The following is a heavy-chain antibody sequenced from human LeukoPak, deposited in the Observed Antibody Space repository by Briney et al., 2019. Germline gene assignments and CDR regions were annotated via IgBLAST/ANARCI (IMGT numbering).Heavy chain of an antibody. Sequence: GGSLRLSCAASGFTFGDYAMHWFRQAPGKGLEWVSGITWNSGNIGYADSVKGRFTISRDNAKNSLYLQMNSLIPEDMALYYCAKARRPSVEPSYYFDYWGQGTLVTVSS. CDR3: AKARRPSVEPSYYFDY. V-gene: IGHV3-9*03. J-gene: IGHJ4*02. D-gene: IGHD1-14*01. CDR1: GFTFGDYA. CDR2: ITWNSGNI.